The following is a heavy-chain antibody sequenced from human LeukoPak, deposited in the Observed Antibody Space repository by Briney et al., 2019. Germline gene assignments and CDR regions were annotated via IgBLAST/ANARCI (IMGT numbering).Heavy chain of an antibody. Sequence: ASVKVSCKTSGYTFSAFYMHWVRQAPGQGPEWMGWINPDSVGSEYGQKFQGRVTFTSDTSSTTIYMEVRSLKSDDTAVYYCARDMTGGIWARATSFDHWGQGTLVTVSS. D-gene: IGHD1-14*01. V-gene: IGHV1-2*02. J-gene: IGHJ4*02. CDR3: ARDMTGGIWARATSFDH. CDR1: GYTFSAFY. CDR2: INPDSVGS.